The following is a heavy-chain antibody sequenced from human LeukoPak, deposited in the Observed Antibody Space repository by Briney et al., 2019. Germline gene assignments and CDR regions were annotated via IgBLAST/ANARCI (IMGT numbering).Heavy chain of an antibody. CDR2: IRYDGSNK. V-gene: IGHV3-30*02. J-gene: IGHJ4*02. Sequence: GGSLRLSCAASGFTFSSYGMHWVRQAPGKGLEWVAFIRYDGSNKYYADSVKGRFTISGDNSKNTLYLQMNSLRAEDTAVYYCAKDFCSTSCYTEYYFDYWGQGTLVTVSS. D-gene: IGHD2-2*02. CDR3: AKDFCSTSCYTEYYFDY. CDR1: GFTFSSYG.